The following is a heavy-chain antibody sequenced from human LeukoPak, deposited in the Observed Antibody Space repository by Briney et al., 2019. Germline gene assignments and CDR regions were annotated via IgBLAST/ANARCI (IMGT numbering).Heavy chain of an antibody. CDR2: IYSSGRT. J-gene: IGHJ3*02. V-gene: IGHV4-59*01. CDR3: ARGYCTGGFCYYDAFDI. D-gene: IGHD2-8*02. CDR1: GGSISSYY. Sequence: KSSETLSLTCTVSGGSISSYYWSWIRQPPGKGLEWIGYIYSSGRTSYSPSLKSRVTISVDTSKSQFSLKLSSVTAADTAVYFCARGYCTGGFCYYDAFDIWGQGTMVTVSS.